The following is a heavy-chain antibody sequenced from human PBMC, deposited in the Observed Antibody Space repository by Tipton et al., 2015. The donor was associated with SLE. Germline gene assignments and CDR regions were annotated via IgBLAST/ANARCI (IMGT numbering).Heavy chain of an antibody. D-gene: IGHD3-22*01. CDR1: GYNFNIYW. Sequence: QLVQSGAEVEKPGESLKISCKASGYNFNIYWIGWVRQMPGKGLEWMGIIYPGDSDTRYSPSFQGQVTISADKSITTAYLQWSSLKASDTAMYYCVRKGYDSSFDYWGQGTLVTVSS. CDR2: IYPGDSDT. CDR3: VRKGYDSSFDY. J-gene: IGHJ4*02. V-gene: IGHV5-51*03.